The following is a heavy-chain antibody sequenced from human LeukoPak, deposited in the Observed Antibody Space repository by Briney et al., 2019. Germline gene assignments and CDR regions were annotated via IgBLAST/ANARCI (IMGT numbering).Heavy chain of an antibody. D-gene: IGHD5-24*01. V-gene: IGHV5-51*01. J-gene: IGHJ1*01. CDR1: GYTYSSYW. Sequence: GESLKISCQGSGYTYSSYWIGWVRQMPGKGLEWIGIIYPIESKTKYSQSFEGQVTISADKSINTAYLQWSSLKPSDTAMYYCATRDGYNLLSWGQGTLVTVSS. CDR3: ATRDGYNLLS. CDR2: IYPIESKT.